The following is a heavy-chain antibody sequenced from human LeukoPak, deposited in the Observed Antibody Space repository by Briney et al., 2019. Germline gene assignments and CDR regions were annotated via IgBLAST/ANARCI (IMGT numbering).Heavy chain of an antibody. V-gene: IGHV3-7*01. Sequence: GGSLRLSCAASGFTFSSYWMSWVPQAPGKGREGVANIKQDGIEKDYVDSVKGRFTISRDNAKNSLYLQMNRVRAEGTAVYYCARLGDGGYPYISYYYYYMDVWGKGTTVTVS. D-gene: IGHD4-17*01. CDR3: ARLGDGGYPYISYYYYYMDV. CDR1: GFTFSSYW. CDR2: IKQDGIEK. J-gene: IGHJ6*03.